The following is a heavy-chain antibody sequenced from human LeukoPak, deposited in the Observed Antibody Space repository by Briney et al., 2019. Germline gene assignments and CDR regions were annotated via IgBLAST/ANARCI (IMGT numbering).Heavy chain of an antibody. J-gene: IGHJ4*02. V-gene: IGHV1-18*01. D-gene: IGHD6-6*01. CDR3: ARVGEYSSSSGFFDY. Sequence: ASVKVSCKASGYTFTSYGISWVRQAPGQGLEWMGWISAYNGNTNYAQKLQGRVTMTTDTSTSTAYMELRSLRSDDTAVYYCARVGEYSSSSGFFDYWGQGTLVTVSS. CDR2: ISAYNGNT. CDR1: GYTFTSYG.